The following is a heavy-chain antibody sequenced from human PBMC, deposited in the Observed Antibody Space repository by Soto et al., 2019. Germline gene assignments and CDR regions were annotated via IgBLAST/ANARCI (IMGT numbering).Heavy chain of an antibody. Sequence: SETLSLTCTVSGGSISSYYWSWIRQPPGKGLEWIGYIYYSGSTNYNPSLKSRVTISVDTSKNQFSLKLSSVTAADTAVYYCARGGLWFGEPTSPWGQGTLVTVSS. CDR2: IYYSGST. CDR1: GGSISSYY. D-gene: IGHD3-10*01. V-gene: IGHV4-59*01. CDR3: ARGGLWFGEPTSP. J-gene: IGHJ5*02.